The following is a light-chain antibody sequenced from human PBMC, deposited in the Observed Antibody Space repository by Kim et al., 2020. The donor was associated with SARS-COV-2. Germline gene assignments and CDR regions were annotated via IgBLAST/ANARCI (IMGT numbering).Light chain of an antibody. CDR1: QSLRANY. V-gene: IGKV3-20*01. CDR3: QQYGDTVLT. J-gene: IGKJ4*01. CDR2: GAT. Sequence: SPGERATLSCRASQSLRANYLAWYQLKSGQAPRLLIYGATSRATGIPDRFSGSGSGTDFTLTISRLEPEDFAVYVCQQYGDTVLTFGGGTKVDIK.